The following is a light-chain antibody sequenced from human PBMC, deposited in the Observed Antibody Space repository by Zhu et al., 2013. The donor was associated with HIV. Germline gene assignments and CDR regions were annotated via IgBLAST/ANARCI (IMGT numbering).Light chain of an antibody. J-gene: IGKJ4*01. Sequence: EIVLTQSPGTLSLSPGERATLSCRASQSISNNLAWYQQKPGQPPRLLIFGASTRATGVSARFSGSGSGTDFTLTISRLEPEDFAVYYCQQFGSSPLTFGGGTNVELK. V-gene: IGKV3-20*01. CDR2: GAS. CDR3: QQFGSSPLT. CDR1: QSISNN.